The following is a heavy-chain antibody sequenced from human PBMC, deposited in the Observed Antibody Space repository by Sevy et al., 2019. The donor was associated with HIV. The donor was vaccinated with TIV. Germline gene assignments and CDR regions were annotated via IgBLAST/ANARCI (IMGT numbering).Heavy chain of an antibody. J-gene: IGHJ5*02. CDR3: VREGAPYRNIRYCSGNNCFYNWFDP. CDR2: ISSDGDNT. Sequence: GGSLRLSCAASGFTFNDYALHWVRQAPGKGLEWVAIISSDGDNTYYADTVKGRFTISRDNSKNTVYLQMNRRRAEDTAFYYCVREGAPYRNIRYCSGNNCFYNWFDPWGQGTLVTVSS. V-gene: IGHV3-30-3*01. D-gene: IGHD2-15*01. CDR1: GFTFNDYA.